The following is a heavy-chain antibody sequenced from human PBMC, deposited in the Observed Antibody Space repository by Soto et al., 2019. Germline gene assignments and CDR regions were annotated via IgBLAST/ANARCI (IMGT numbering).Heavy chain of an antibody. Sequence: GGSLRLSCAASGFTFSSYAMSWVRQVPGKGLEWVSAISGSGGSTYYADSVKGRFTISRDNSKNTLYLQMNSLRAEDTAVYYCAKDRTYRRDGYNIQGGTPDYWGQGTLVTVSS. CDR2: ISGSGGST. V-gene: IGHV3-23*01. D-gene: IGHD5-12*01. CDR1: GFTFSSYA. CDR3: AKDRTYRRDGYNIQGGTPDY. J-gene: IGHJ4*02.